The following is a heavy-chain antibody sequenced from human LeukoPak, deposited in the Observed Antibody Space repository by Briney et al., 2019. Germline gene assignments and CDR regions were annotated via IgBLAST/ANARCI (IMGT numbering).Heavy chain of an antibody. CDR3: ARESLTGYYKYYFDY. Sequence: FQGRVTITRDTSASTAYMELSSLRSEDTAVYYCARESLTGYYKYYFDYWGQGTLVTVSS. D-gene: IGHD3-9*01. J-gene: IGHJ4*02. V-gene: IGHV1-3*01.